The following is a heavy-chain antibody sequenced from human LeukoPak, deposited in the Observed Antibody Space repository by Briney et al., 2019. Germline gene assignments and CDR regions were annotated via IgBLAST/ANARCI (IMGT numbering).Heavy chain of an antibody. V-gene: IGHV4-59*08. CDR1: GGSISSYY. CDR2: IYYSGSN. CDR3: GSGSYYFDH. J-gene: IGHJ4*02. D-gene: IGHD1-26*01. Sequence: SETLSLTCTVSGGSISSYYWSWIRQPPGKGLEWIGYIYYSGSNNHNPSLKSRVTISVDTSKNQFSLRLSSVTAADTAVYYCGSGSYYFDHWGQGTLVTVSS.